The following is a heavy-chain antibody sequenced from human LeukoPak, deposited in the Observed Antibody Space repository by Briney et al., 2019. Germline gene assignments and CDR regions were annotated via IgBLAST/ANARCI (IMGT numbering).Heavy chain of an antibody. Sequence: KVSCKASGGTFSSYAISWVRQMPGKGLEWMGIIYPGDSDTRYSPSFQGQVTISADKSISTAYLQWSSLKASDTAMYYCARVGVGNVLDYWGQGTLVTVSS. CDR1: GGTFSSYA. CDR3: ARVGVGNVLDY. J-gene: IGHJ4*02. V-gene: IGHV5-51*01. CDR2: IYPGDSDT. D-gene: IGHD1-26*01.